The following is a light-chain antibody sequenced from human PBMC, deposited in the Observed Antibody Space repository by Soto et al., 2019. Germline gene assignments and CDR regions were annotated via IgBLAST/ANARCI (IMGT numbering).Light chain of an antibody. J-gene: IGKJ5*01. V-gene: IGKV2-28*01. Sequence: DLVLTQSPLSLPVTPGEPASISCRSSQSLLHSSGNHYLDWYVQKPGQSPQLLLYWGSNRASGVLDRFSGSGSGTEFTLKISRVEAEEAGVYDGRQGQETPLTFGQGTRLEIK. CDR2: WGS. CDR1: QSLLHSSGNHY. CDR3: RQGQETPLT.